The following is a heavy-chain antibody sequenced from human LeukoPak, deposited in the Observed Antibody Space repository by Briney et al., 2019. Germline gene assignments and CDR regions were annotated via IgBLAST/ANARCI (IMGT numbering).Heavy chain of an antibody. J-gene: IGHJ5*02. CDR3: ARGGGSADFNWFDP. V-gene: IGHV1-2*02. CDR1: RYTFTGYY. Sequence: ASVKVSCKGSRYTFTGYYMHWVRQAPGQGLEWMGWINPNSGGTNYAQKFQGRVTMTRDTSISTAYMELSRLRSDDTAVYYCARGGGSADFNWFDPWGQGTLVTVSS. CDR2: INPNSGGT. D-gene: IGHD3-3*01.